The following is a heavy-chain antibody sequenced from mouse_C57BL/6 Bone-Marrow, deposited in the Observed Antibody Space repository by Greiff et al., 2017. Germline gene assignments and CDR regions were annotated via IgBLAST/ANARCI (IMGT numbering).Heavy chain of an antibody. D-gene: IGHD1-1*01. CDR1: GYAFSSSW. Sequence: VQLQQSGPELVKPGASVKISCKASGYAFSSSWMNWVKQRPGKGLEWIGRIYPGDGDTNYNGKFKGKATLTADTSSSTAYMQLSSLTSEDSAVYFCARSVLDYWGQGTTLTVSS. J-gene: IGHJ2*01. CDR3: ARSVLDY. CDR2: IYPGDGDT. V-gene: IGHV1-82*01.